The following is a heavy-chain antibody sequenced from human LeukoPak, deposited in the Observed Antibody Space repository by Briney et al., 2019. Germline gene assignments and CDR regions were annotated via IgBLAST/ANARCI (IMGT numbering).Heavy chain of an antibody. Sequence: PGGSLRLSCAASGFTFSTYAMSWVRQAPGKGLEWVSVISPGGDDTYYIDSVKGRFTISRDNSKNTLYLQMNSLRAEDTAVYYCAKVIREVDMSYDYWGQGALVTVSS. V-gene: IGHV3-23*01. CDR3: AKVIREVDMSYDY. D-gene: IGHD5-24*01. J-gene: IGHJ4*02. CDR2: ISPGGDDT. CDR1: GFTFSTYA.